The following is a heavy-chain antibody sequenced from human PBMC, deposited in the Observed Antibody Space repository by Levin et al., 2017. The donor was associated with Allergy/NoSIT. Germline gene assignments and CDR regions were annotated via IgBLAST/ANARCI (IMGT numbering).Heavy chain of an antibody. D-gene: IGHD2/OR15-2a*01. V-gene: IGHV4-39*01. CDR2: IYYSGST. CDR3: ARRAHYCSWFDP. CDR1: GGSISSSSYY. J-gene: IGHJ5*02. Sequence: SCTVSGGSISSSSYYWGWIRQPPGKGLEWIGGIYYSGSTYYNPSLKSRVTISVDTSKNQFSLKLSSVTAADTAVYYCARRAHYCSWFDPWGQGTLVTVSS.